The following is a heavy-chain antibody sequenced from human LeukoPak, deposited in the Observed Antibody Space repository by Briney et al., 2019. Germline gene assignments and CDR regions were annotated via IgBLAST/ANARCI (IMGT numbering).Heavy chain of an antibody. CDR1: GGTFSSYA. V-gene: IGHV1-69*04. CDR3: ARERLAAAGNWFDP. Sequence: GASVKVSCKASGGTFSSYAISWVRQAPGQGLEWMGRIIPIFGIANYAQKFWGRVTITADKSTSTAYMELSSLRSEDTAVYYCARERLAAAGNWFDPWGQGTLVTVSS. D-gene: IGHD6-13*01. J-gene: IGHJ5*02. CDR2: IIPIFGIA.